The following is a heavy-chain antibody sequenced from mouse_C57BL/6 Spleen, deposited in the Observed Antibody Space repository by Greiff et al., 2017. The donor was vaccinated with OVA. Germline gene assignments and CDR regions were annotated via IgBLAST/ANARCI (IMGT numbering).Heavy chain of an antibody. D-gene: IGHD2-4*01. CDR3: DRNLDYESGAMDY. CDR2: IWSGGST. Sequence: VQLQQSGPGLVQPSQSLSLTCTVSGFSLTSYGVPWVRQSPGKGLEWLGVIWSGGSTDYNVAFMSRLSISKDNSKNQFFFKMTSLQTSETAIYDRDRNLDYESGAMDYWGQGTSVTVSS. V-gene: IGHV2-2*02. CDR1: GFSLTSYG. J-gene: IGHJ4*01.